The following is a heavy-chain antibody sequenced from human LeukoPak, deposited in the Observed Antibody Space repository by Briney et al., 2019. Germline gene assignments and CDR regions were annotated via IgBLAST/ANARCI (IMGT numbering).Heavy chain of an antibody. V-gene: IGHV1-69*05. CDR3: ARGTGAHYDILTGPPRGKNYYYYMDV. D-gene: IGHD3-9*01. J-gene: IGHJ6*03. Sequence: WASVKVSCKASGGTFSSYAISWVRQAPGQGLEWIGGIIPIFGTANYAQKFQGRVTITTDESTSTAYMELSSLRSEDTAVYYCARGTGAHYDILTGPPRGKNYYYYMDVWGKGTTVTVSS. CDR2: IIPIFGTA. CDR1: GGTFSSYA.